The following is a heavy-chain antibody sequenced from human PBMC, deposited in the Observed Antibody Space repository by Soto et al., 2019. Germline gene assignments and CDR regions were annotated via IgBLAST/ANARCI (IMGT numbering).Heavy chain of an antibody. Sequence: QVQLVESGGGVVQPGRSLRLSCAASGFTFSSYGMHWVRQAPGKGLEWVAVISYDGSNKYYADSVKGRFTSSRDNSKNTLYLQMNSLRAEDTAVYYCAKAQCRLRRLAPTAASGCFDYWGQGTLVTVSS. CDR1: GFTFSSYG. J-gene: IGHJ4*02. D-gene: IGHD5-12*01. CDR3: AKAQCRLRRLAPTAASGCFDY. CDR2: ISYDGSNK. V-gene: IGHV3-30*18.